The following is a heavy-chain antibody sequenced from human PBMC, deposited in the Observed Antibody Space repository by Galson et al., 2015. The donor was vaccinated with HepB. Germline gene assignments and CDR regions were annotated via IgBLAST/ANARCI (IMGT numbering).Heavy chain of an antibody. J-gene: IGHJ5*02. CDR2: IYPGDSDT. Sequence: QSGAEVKKPGESLKISCKGSGYSFTSYWIGWVRQMPGKGLEWMGIIYPGDSDTRYSPSFQGQVTISADKSISTAYLQWSSLKASDTAMYYCARHVLSIAAAGTNWFDPWGQGTLVTVSS. V-gene: IGHV5-51*01. CDR1: GYSFTSYW. CDR3: ARHVLSIAAAGTNWFDP. D-gene: IGHD6-13*01.